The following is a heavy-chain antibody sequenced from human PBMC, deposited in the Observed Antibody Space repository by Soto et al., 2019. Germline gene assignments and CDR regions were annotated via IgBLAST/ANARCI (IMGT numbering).Heavy chain of an antibody. J-gene: IGHJ4*02. D-gene: IGHD2-15*01. V-gene: IGHV3-33*01. Sequence: ESVGGVVQPGRSLRLSCAASGFTFSSYGMHWVRQAPGKGLAWVAVIWYDGSNKYYADSVKGRFTISRDNSKNTLYLQMNSLRAEDTAVYYCARDPGYCSGGSCYVFYYWGQGTLVTVSS. CDR3: ARDPGYCSGGSCYVFYY. CDR1: GFTFSSYG. CDR2: IWYDGSNK.